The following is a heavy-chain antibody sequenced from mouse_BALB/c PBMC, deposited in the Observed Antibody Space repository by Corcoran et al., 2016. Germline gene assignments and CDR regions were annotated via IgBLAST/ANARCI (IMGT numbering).Heavy chain of an antibody. D-gene: IGHD2-1*01. CDR2: INPYNDGT. J-gene: IGHJ2*01. CDR3: ARDGNYVREYFDY. CDR1: GYTFTSYV. Sequence: EVQLQQSGPELVKPGASVKMSCKASGYTFTSYVMHWVKQKPGQGLEWSGYINPYNDGTKYNEKFKGKATLTSDKSSSTAYMELSSLTSEDSAVYFCARDGNYVREYFDYWGQGTPPTVSS. V-gene: IGHV1S136*01.